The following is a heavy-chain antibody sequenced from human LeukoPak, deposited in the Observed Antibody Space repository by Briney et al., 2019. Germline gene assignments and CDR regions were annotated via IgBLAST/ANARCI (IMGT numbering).Heavy chain of an antibody. Sequence: PGGSLRLSCAAYGFTFSNYWMRWVRQAPGKGLEWVANINRDGSGKYYVDSVKGRFIISRDNAKNSLYLQMNSLGADDTAVYYCEGGPGYWGQGTLVTVSS. CDR3: EGGPGY. V-gene: IGHV3-7*01. D-gene: IGHD2-15*01. J-gene: IGHJ4*02. CDR2: INRDGSGK. CDR1: GFTFSNYW.